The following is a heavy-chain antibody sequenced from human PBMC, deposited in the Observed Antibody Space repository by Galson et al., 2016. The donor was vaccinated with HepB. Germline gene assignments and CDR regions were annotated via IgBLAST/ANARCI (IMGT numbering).Heavy chain of an antibody. CDR1: GFSLITGGEA. CDR3: AHTAWGYYYGLDV. J-gene: IGHJ6*02. CDR2: IYWDNDK. V-gene: IGHV2-5*02. Sequence: PALVKPTQTLTLTCAFSGFSLITGGEAVAWIRQPPGKALEWLALIYWDNDKRYNTSPKSRLAINKGPSQNQVVLTMTNMDPADTATYYCAHTAWGYYYGLDVWGQGTTVTVSS. D-gene: IGHD7-27*01.